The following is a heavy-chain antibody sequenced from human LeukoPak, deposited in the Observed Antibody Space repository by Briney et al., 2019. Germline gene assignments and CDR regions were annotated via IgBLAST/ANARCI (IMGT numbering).Heavy chain of an antibody. CDR1: GYSFTSYW. CDR2: IYPGDSDT. Sequence: GESLKISCKGSGYSFTSYWIGWVRQMPGKGLEWMGIIYPGDSDTRYSPSFQGQVTISADKSISTAYLQWSSPKASDTAMYYCARRFTIFGVASDAFDIWGQGTMVTVSS. J-gene: IGHJ3*02. V-gene: IGHV5-51*01. CDR3: ARRFTIFGVASDAFDI. D-gene: IGHD3-3*01.